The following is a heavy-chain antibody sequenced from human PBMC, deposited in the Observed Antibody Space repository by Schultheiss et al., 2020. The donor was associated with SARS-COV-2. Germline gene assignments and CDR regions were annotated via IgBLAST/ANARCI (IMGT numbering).Heavy chain of an antibody. CDR1: GGSISSYY. Sequence: SETLSLTCTVSGGSISSYYWSWIRQPPGKGLEWIGYIYYSGSTNYNPSLKSRVTISVDTSKNQFSLKLSSVTAADTAVYYCARDGPGYSSSWYPHDYWGQGTLVTVSS. V-gene: IGHV4-59*12. CDR2: IYYSGST. J-gene: IGHJ4*02. D-gene: IGHD6-13*01. CDR3: ARDGPGYSSSWYPHDY.